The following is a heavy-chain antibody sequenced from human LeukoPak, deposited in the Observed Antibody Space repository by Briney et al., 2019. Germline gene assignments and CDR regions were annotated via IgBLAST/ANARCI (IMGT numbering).Heavy chain of an antibody. D-gene: IGHD5-24*01. CDR2: IWYDGSNK. Sequence: PGRSLRLSCAASGFTFSSYAMHWVRQAPGKGLEWVAVIWYDGSNKYYADSVKGRFTISRDNSKNTLYLQMNSLRAEDTAVYYCARDVETTNWFDPWGQGTLVTVSS. CDR3: ARDVETTNWFDP. CDR1: GFTFSSYA. V-gene: IGHV3-33*01. J-gene: IGHJ5*02.